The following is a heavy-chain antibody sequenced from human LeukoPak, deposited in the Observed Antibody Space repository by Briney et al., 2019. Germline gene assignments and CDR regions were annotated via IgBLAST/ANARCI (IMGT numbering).Heavy chain of an antibody. CDR1: GVSISSGSYY. J-gene: IGHJ1*01. CDR3: ARGDSGYDWDAEYFQH. V-gene: IGHV4-61*02. CDR2: IYTSGST. Sequence: KPSETLSLTCTVSGVSISSGSYYWSWIRQPAGKGLEWIGRIYTSGSTNYNPSLKSRVTISVDTSKNQFSLKLSSVTAADTAVYYCARGDSGYDWDAEYFQHWGQGTLVTVSS. D-gene: IGHD5-12*01.